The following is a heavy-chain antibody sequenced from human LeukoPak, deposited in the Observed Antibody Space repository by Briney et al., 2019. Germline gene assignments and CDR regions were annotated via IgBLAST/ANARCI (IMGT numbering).Heavy chain of an antibody. Sequence: PSVKVSCKASGCTFTDYYLHWVRQAPGHRLEWMGWINPNSGGTKYAQTLHGRVTKTRYPSITPANLELSKLTAGDLAAYFCARIGYNHYFDCWGQGTLVTVSS. D-gene: IGHD5-24*01. CDR2: INPNSGGT. CDR1: GCTFTDYY. J-gene: IGHJ4*02. CDR3: ARIGYNHYFDC. V-gene: IGHV1-2*02.